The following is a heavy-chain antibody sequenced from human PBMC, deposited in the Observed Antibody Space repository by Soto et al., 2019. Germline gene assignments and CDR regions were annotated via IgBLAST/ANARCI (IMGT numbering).Heavy chain of an antibody. CDR1: GGSISSGDYY. CDR2: IYYSGST. J-gene: IGHJ5*02. V-gene: IGHV4-30-4*01. Sequence: PSETLSLTCTVSGGSISSGDYYWSWIRQPPGKGLEWIGYIYYSGSTYYNPSLRSRVTISVGTSKNQFSLKLSSVTAADTAVYYCARGLPRGYGDYGASNWFDPWGQGTLVTVSS. CDR3: ARGLPRGYGDYGASNWFDP. D-gene: IGHD4-17*01.